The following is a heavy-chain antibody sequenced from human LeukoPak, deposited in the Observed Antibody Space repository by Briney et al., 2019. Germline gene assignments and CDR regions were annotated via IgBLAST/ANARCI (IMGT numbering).Heavy chain of an antibody. CDR1: GGSISSYY. J-gene: IGHJ5*02. CDR3: ARVVVYAIGYWFDP. V-gene: IGHV4-4*07. CDR2: IYTSGSP. Sequence: SETLSLTCTVSGGSISSYYWSWIRQPAGKGLEWIGRIYTSGSPNYNPSLKSRVTMSVDTSKNQFSLKLSSVTAADTAVYYCARVVVYAIGYWFDPWGQGTLVTVSS. D-gene: IGHD2-8*02.